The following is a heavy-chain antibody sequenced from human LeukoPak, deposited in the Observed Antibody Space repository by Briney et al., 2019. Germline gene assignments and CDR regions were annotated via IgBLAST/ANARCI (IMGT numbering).Heavy chain of an antibody. CDR1: NFTFGSYG. D-gene: IGHD6-13*01. V-gene: IGHV3-30*02. CDR2: ISYDGSDK. Sequence: GGSLRLSCAASNFTFGSYGMNWVRHVPGKGLEWVAYISYDGSDKYYTDSVKGRFTISRDNAKNTLYLQMNSLRVEDTAMYYCAKLAAAGGWYFDLWGRGTLVTVSS. J-gene: IGHJ2*01. CDR3: AKLAAAGGWYFDL.